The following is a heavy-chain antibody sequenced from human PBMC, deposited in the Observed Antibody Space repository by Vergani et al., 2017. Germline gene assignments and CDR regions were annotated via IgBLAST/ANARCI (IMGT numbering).Heavy chain of an antibody. CDR2: ILFNGSNQ. CDR3: AKHFRGWGIDY. CDR1: GFTLCNYD. V-gene: IGHV3-30*02. J-gene: IGHJ4*02. D-gene: IGHD2-8*02. Sequence: QVQLVESGGGVVQRGGSLRLSCATSGFTLCNYDMQWIRQGPGKGLEFMAFILFNGSNQYYADSVKGRFTNSRDFSKNTLYRQRNSLRTDDTATYYCAKHFRGWGIDYWGQGTQVIVSS.